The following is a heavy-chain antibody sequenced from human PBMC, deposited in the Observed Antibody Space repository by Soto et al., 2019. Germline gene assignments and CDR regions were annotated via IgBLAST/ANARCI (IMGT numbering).Heavy chain of an antibody. CDR1: GGSVSSGSYY. D-gene: IGHD2-15*01. J-gene: IGHJ4*02. Sequence: KTSETLSLTCTVSGGSVSSGSYYWSWIRQPPGKGLEWIGYIYYSGSTNYNPSLKSRVTISVDTYKNQLSLKLSSVTAADTAVYYCARSAGGYCSGGSCYPVGYWGQGTLVTV. CDR3: ARSAGGYCSGGSCYPVGY. CDR2: IYYSGST. V-gene: IGHV4-61*01.